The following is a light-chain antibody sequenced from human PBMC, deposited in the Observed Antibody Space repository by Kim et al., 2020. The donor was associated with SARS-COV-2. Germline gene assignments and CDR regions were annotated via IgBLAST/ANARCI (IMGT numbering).Light chain of an antibody. J-gene: IGLJ2*01. CDR1: NIGSKS. CDR3: QGWDSSSDHPVV. Sequence: SYELTQPPSVSVAPGKTARITCGGNNIGSKSVHWYQQKPGQAPVVVIYYDSDRPSGIPERFSGSNSGNTATLTISRVEAGDEADYYCQGWDSSSDHPVVF. CDR2: YDS. V-gene: IGLV3-21*04.